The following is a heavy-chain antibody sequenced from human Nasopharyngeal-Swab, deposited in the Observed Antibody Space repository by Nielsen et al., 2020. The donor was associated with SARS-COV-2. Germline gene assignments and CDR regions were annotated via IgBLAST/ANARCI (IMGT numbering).Heavy chain of an antibody. V-gene: IGHV3-21*01. CDR2: ISSSSSYI. CDR1: GFTFSSYS. D-gene: IGHD6-19*01. J-gene: IGHJ6*02. Sequence: GGSLRLSCAASGFTFSSYSMNWVRQAPGKGLEWVSSISSSSSYIYYADSVKGRFTISRDNAKNSLYLQMNSLRAEDTAVYYCARITVAGDYYYGMDVWGQGTTVTVSS. CDR3: ARITVAGDYYYGMDV.